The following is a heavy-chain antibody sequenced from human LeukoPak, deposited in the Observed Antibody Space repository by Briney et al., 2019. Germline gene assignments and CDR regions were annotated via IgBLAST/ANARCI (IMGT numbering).Heavy chain of an antibody. D-gene: IGHD1-14*01. CDR3: ARGMTTPDY. Sequence: GGSLRLSCAASGFTFSSYAMSWVRQAPGKGLEWVSSISDIGGSTYYADSVKGRFTISRDNSKNTLFLQRNSLRVEDTAVYYCARGMTTPDYWGQGTLVTVSS. CDR1: GFTFSSYA. V-gene: IGHV3-23*01. J-gene: IGHJ4*02. CDR2: ISDIGGST.